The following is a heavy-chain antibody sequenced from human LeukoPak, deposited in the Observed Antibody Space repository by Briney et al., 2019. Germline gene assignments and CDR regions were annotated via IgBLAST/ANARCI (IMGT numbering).Heavy chain of an antibody. V-gene: IGHV3-30*03. CDR2: ISYDGSNK. D-gene: IGHD1-26*01. J-gene: IGHJ4*02. CDR3: ARVGIYFDY. CDR1: GYTFSSYG. Sequence: PGGSLRLSCAASGYTFSSYGMHWVRQAPGKGLEWVAVISYDGSNKYYADSAKGRFTISRDNSKNTLYLQMNSLRAEDTAVYYCARVGIYFDYWGQGTLVTVSS.